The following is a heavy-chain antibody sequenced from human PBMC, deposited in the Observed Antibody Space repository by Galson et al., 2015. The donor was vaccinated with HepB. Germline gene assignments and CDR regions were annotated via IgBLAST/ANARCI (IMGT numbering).Heavy chain of an antibody. D-gene: IGHD4-17*01. CDR1: GYTFTNYW. Sequence: QSGAEVKKPGESLKISCKGSGYTFTNYWIGWVRQMPGKGLEWMGNIYPGDSDTRYGPSFRGQVTISADKSIRTAYLQWNSLKASDTAMYYCARHEARFFGDYGRFETKRPFDIWGQGTMVTVSS. CDR3: ARHEARFFGDYGRFETKRPFDI. J-gene: IGHJ3*02. V-gene: IGHV5-51*01. CDR2: IYPGDSDT.